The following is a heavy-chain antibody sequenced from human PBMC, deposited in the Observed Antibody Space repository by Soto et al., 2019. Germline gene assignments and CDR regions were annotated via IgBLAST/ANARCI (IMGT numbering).Heavy chain of an antibody. J-gene: IGHJ4*02. CDR3: APWFGAFDY. Sequence: QVQLVESGGGVVQPGRSLSLSGAASGFTFSSYGMHWVRQAPGKGLEWVAVISYDGSNKYYADSVKGRFTISRDNSKNTLYLQMNSLRAEDTAAYYCAPWFGAFDYWGQGTLVTVSS. V-gene: IGHV3-30*03. D-gene: IGHD3-10*01. CDR1: GFTFSSYG. CDR2: ISYDGSNK.